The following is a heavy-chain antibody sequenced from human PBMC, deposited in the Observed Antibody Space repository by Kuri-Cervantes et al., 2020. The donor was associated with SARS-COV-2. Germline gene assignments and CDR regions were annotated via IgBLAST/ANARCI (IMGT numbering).Heavy chain of an antibody. Sequence: GESLKISCAASGFTLSSYSMNWVRQAPGKGLEWVSYISSSSSTIYYADSVKGRFTISRDNAKNSLYLQMNSLRDEDTAVYYCARDANYGSRLPRKFDYWGQGTLVTVSS. D-gene: IGHD5-12*01. V-gene: IGHV3-48*02. CDR1: GFTLSSYS. J-gene: IGHJ4*02. CDR3: ARDANYGSRLPRKFDY. CDR2: ISSSSSTI.